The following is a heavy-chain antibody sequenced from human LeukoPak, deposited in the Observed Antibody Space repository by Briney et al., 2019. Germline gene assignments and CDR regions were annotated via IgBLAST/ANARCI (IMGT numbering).Heavy chain of an antibody. CDR2: IYPGGTT. D-gene: IGHD1-1*01. CDR3: VRNIRVVGTSSDF. Sequence: PGGSLRLSCTASGFTVSSDYMSWVRQAPGKGLEWVSVIYPGGTTYYADSVKARFTISRDTSKNPVSLQMNSLRAEDTAVYYCVRNIRVVGTSSDFWGQGTLVSVSS. J-gene: IGHJ4*02. CDR1: GFTVSSDY. V-gene: IGHV3-66*01.